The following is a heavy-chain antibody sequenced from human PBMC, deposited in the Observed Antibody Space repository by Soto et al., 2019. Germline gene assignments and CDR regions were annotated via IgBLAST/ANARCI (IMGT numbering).Heavy chain of an antibody. CDR3: ARDHPYYFDY. J-gene: IGHJ4*02. Sequence: GGSLRLSCAASRFTFSNYWMTWVRQAPGKGLEWVANIKQDGSEKYYVDSVKGRFTISRDNAKNSLYLQMNSLRAEDTAVYYCARDHPYYFDYWGQGAMVTVYS. V-gene: IGHV3-7*03. CDR2: IKQDGSEK. CDR1: RFTFSNYW.